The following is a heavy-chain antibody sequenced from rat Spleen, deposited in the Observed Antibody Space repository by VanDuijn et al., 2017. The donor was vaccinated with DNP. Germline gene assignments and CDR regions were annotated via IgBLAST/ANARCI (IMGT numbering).Heavy chain of an antibody. J-gene: IGHJ4*01. CDR1: GFTFSNSG. CDR3: ANYYDGYYHAMDA. D-gene: IGHD1-12*03. V-gene: IGHV5-58*01. CDR2: IKTDGGST. Sequence: EVQLVESGGGLVQPGRSLKLSCAASGFTFSNSGMHWIRQAPGKGLEWVASIKTDGGSTYYSDSVKGRFTISRDNAENTVYLQMNSLRSEDTATYYCANYYDGYYHAMDAWGQGTSVTVSS.